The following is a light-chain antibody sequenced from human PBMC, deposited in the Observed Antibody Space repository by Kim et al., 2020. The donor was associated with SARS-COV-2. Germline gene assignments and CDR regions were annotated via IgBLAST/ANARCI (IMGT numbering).Light chain of an antibody. V-gene: IGKV3-20*01. CDR3: QQYGSPYT. Sequence: EIVLTQSPGTLSLSPRERATLSCRASQSVSSSYLAWYQQKPGQAPRLLIYGASSRATGIPDRFSGSGSGTDFTLTISRLEPEDFAVYYCQQYGSPYTFGQGTKLEI. CDR1: QSVSSSY. CDR2: GAS. J-gene: IGKJ2*01.